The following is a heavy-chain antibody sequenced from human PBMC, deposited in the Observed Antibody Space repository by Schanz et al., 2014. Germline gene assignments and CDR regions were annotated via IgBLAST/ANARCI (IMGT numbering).Heavy chain of an antibody. D-gene: IGHD3-10*01. CDR2: IYYSGNT. CDR3: ALREKPYGPFAS. Sequence: LQLQESGSGLMKPSQTLSLTCAVSGGSISSGGYSWNWIRQSPGKGLEWIGYIYYSGNTYYNPSLKSRVTISVDRSKNQFSLRLDSVTAADTAVYYCALREKPYGPFASWGQGALVNVSS. V-gene: IGHV4-30-2*06. J-gene: IGHJ4*02. CDR1: GGSISSGGYS.